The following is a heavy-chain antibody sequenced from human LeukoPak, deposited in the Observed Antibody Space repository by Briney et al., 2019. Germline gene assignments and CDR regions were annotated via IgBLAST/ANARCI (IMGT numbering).Heavy chain of an antibody. CDR2: INPSGGST. V-gene: IGHV1-46*01. CDR3: ARDPHYDSSGYYMGSNFDY. Sequence: ASVKVSCKASGYTFTSYYMHWVRQAPGQGLEWMGIINPSGGSTSYAQKFQGRVTMTRDTSTSTVYMELSSLRSEDTAVYYCARDPHYDSSGYYMGSNFDYWGQGTLVTVSS. D-gene: IGHD3-22*01. J-gene: IGHJ4*02. CDR1: GYTFTSYY.